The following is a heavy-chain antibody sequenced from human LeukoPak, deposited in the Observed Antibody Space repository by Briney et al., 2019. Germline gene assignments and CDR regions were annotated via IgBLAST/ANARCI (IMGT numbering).Heavy chain of an antibody. CDR1: GFMFSNYY. V-gene: IGHV3-74*01. CDR3: ARGGYGHNMDV. D-gene: IGHD5-18*01. J-gene: IGHJ6*03. Sequence: GGSLRLSCVGSGFMFSNYYMCWVRQAPGKGLVWVSRIKNAGIDTIYADSVKGRFTVSRDNAKNTVYLQMSSLRAEDTAVYYCARGGYGHNMDVWGKGTTVTVSS. CDR2: IKNAGIDT.